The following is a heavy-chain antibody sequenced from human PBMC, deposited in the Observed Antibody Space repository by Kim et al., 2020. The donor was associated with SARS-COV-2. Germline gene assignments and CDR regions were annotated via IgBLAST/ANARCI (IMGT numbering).Heavy chain of an antibody. V-gene: IGHV3-23*01. CDR1: GFTFSSYA. D-gene: IGHD3-22*01. Sequence: GGSLRLSCAASGFTFSSYAMSWVRQAPGKGLEWVSAISGSGGSTYYADSVKGRFTISRDNSKNTLYLQMNSLRAEDTAVYYCAKDSSLYSSGYYNGDAFDIWGQGTMVTVSS. J-gene: IGHJ3*02. CDR3: AKDSSLYSSGYYNGDAFDI. CDR2: ISGSGGST.